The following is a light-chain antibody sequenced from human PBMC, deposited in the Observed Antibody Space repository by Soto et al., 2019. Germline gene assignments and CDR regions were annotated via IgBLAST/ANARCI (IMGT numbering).Light chain of an antibody. J-gene: IGKJ5*01. V-gene: IGKV3-15*01. CDR2: DTS. CDR1: QSLDSSF. Sequence: EIVLTQSPGTLSLSPGERATLSCRASQSLDSSFLAWYQQKPGKAPRLLIYDTSTRATGIPARFSGSGSGTEFTLTISSLQSADSPVYYCQQYSNWPPFTFGQGTRLEIK. CDR3: QQYSNWPPFT.